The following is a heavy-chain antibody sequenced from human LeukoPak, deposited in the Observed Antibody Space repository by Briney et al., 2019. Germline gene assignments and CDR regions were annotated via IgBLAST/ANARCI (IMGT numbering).Heavy chain of an antibody. D-gene: IGHD4-11*01. CDR2: IYHSGST. CDR1: GDSISSSSSY. Sequence: KPSETLSLTCSVSGDSISSSSSYWGWIRQPPGKGLEWIGSIYHSGSTYYNPSLKSRVTISVDTSKNQFSLKLSSVTAADTAVYYCARITHDYSPDYWGQGTLVTVSS. CDR3: ARITHDYSPDY. V-gene: IGHV4-39*07. J-gene: IGHJ4*02.